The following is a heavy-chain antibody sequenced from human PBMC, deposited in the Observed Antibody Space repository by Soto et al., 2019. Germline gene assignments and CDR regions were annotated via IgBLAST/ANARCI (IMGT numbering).Heavy chain of an antibody. CDR1: GFTFSNAW. D-gene: IGHD6-25*01. V-gene: IGHV3-49*04. Sequence: GSLRLSCAASGFTFSNAWINWVRQAPGKGLEWVGFIKSKTYGGTTEYAASVKGRFTISRDDSKSIAYLQMNSLKTEDTAVYYCTRGSRHPDLHYYYYYGMDVWGQGTTVTVSS. J-gene: IGHJ6*02. CDR2: IKSKTYGGTT. CDR3: TRGSRHPDLHYYYYYGMDV.